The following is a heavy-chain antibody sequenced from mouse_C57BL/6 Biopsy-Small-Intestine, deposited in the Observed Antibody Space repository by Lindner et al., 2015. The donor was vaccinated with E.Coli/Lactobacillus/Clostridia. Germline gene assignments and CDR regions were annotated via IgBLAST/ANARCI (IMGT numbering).Heavy chain of an antibody. CDR1: GYTFNDYY. CDR3: ARSGYYDYDYYDL. J-gene: IGHJ2*01. V-gene: IGHV1-19*01. CDR2: INPYNAGT. Sequence: VQLQESGPVLVKPGASVKLSCKASGYTFNDYYMNWVKQSHGMSLEWIGLINPYNAGTNNNQKFKGKATLTVDKSSTTAYMELNSLTSEDSAVYYCARSGYYDYDYYDLWGQGTTLTVSS. D-gene: IGHD2-4*01.